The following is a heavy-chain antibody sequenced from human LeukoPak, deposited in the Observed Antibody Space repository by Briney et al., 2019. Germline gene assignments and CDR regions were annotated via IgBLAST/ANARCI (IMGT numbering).Heavy chain of an antibody. CDR1: GGSISSSNW. V-gene: IGHV4-4*02. D-gene: IGHD3-22*01. Sequence: PSGTLSLTCAVSGGSISSSNWWSWVRQPPGKGLEWIGEIYHSGSTNYNPSLKSRVTISVDKSKNQFSLKLSSVTAADTAVYYCATDRAAVVGLLHFGAFDIWGQGTMVTVSS. CDR3: ATDRAAVVGLLHFGAFDI. J-gene: IGHJ3*02. CDR2: IYHSGST.